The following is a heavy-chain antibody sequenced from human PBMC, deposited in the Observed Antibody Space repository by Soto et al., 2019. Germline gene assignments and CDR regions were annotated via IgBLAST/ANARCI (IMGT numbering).Heavy chain of an antibody. V-gene: IGHV4-31*03. J-gene: IGHJ4*02. CDR2: IYYSGST. D-gene: IGHD3-10*01. CDR1: GGSISSGGYD. Sequence: SETLSLTCTVAGGSISSGGYDWSWIRQHPGKGLEWIGYIYYSGSTYYNPSLKSRVTISVDTSKNQFSLKLSSTTAADTAVYHCARDAGDYYGSGSYYGVSFDYWGQGTLVTVSS. CDR3: ARDAGDYYGSGSYYGVSFDY.